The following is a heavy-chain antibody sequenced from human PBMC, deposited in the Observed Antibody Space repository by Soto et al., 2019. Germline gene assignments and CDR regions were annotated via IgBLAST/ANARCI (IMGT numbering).Heavy chain of an antibody. J-gene: IGHJ4*02. CDR3: ASGSYYDFWSGSSPDY. CDR2: ISSSSSTI. CDR1: GFTFSSYS. V-gene: IGHV3-48*01. D-gene: IGHD3-3*01. Sequence: GGSLRLSCAASGFTFSSYSMNWVRQAPGKGLEWVSYISSSSSTIYYADSVKGRFTISRDNAKNSLYLQMNSLRAEDTAVYYCASGSYYDFWSGSSPDYWGQGTLVTVSS.